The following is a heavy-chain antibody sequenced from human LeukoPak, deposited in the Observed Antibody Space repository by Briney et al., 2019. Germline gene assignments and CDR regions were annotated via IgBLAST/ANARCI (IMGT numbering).Heavy chain of an antibody. Sequence: SENLSLTCAVYGGSLSGYYWSWIRQPPGKGLEWIGEINYSGSTNYNPSLKSRVTISVDTSKNQFSLKLSSVTAADTAVYDCSFVAGEYGSESYFYAEYFQHWGQGTLVTVSS. CDR1: GGSLSGYY. V-gene: IGHV4-34*01. D-gene: IGHD3-10*01. CDR3: SFVAGEYGSESYFYAEYFQH. CDR2: INYSGST. J-gene: IGHJ1*01.